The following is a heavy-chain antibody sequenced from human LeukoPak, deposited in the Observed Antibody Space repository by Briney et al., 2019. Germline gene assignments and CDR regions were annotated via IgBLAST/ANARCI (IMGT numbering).Heavy chain of an antibody. V-gene: IGHV3-7*01. CDR1: GFTFSSYW. D-gene: IGHD3-10*01. Sequence: PGGSLILSCAASGFTFSSYWMNWVRQAPGKGLEWVANIKQDGNEKHYEDSVKGRFSISRDNAKNSPYLQMDSLRAEDTAVYYCAKEGAYPIITYDSWGQGALVTVSS. J-gene: IGHJ5*01. CDR3: AKEGAYPIITYDS. CDR2: IKQDGNEK.